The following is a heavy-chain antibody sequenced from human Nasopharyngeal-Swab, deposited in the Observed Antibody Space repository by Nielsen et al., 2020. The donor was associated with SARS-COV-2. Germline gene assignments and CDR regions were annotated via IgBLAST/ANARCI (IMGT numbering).Heavy chain of an antibody. CDR2: IYYSGST. D-gene: IGHD1-26*01. Sequence: WIRQPPGKGLEWIEYIYYSGSTNYNPSLKSRVTISVDTSKNQFSLKLSSVTAADTAVYYCARVWGATCLNWGQGTLVTVSS. V-gene: IGHV4-59*01. J-gene: IGHJ4*02. CDR3: ARVWGATCLN.